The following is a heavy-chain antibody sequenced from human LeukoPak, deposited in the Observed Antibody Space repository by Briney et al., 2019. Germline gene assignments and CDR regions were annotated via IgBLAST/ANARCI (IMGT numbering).Heavy chain of an antibody. D-gene: IGHD5-24*01. CDR2: IGGNGGGT. Sequence: GGSLRLSCAASGFTFSSFPMGWVRQAPGTGLEWVSIIGGNGGGTYYADSVKGRFTISRDNSKNTLYLQMNSLRAEDTAVYYCAKVAAEMATINYFDYWGQGTLVTVSS. CDR1: GFTFSSFP. J-gene: IGHJ4*02. CDR3: AKVAAEMATINYFDY. V-gene: IGHV3-23*01.